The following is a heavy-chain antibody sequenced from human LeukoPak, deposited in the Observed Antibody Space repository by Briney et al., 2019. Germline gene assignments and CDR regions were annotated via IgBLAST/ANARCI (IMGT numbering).Heavy chain of an antibody. CDR1: GFILSGYF. Sequence: GGSLRLSCAASGFILSGYFMSWVRQAPGKGLEWVASIKHDGSEEYYVDSVRGRFTISRDNTKSSLYLQMSSLRAEDTAVYYCATDRGWRTSGYYLYYFESWGQGTLDTVSS. J-gene: IGHJ4*02. V-gene: IGHV3-7*01. CDR2: IKHDGSEE. D-gene: IGHD3-3*01. CDR3: ATDRGWRTSGYYLYYFES.